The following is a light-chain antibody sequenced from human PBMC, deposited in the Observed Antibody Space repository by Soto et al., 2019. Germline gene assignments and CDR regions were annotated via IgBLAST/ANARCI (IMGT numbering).Light chain of an antibody. J-gene: IGLJ1*01. CDR1: SSDVGGYNY. V-gene: IGLV2-11*01. Sequence: QSALTLPRSVSGSPGQSVTISCTGASSDVGGYNYVSWYQQHPGKAPKLMIYDVSKRPSGVPDRFSGSKSGNTASLTISGLQTEDEADYYCCSYAGRYTYVFGTGTKLTVL. CDR2: DVS. CDR3: CSYAGRYTYV.